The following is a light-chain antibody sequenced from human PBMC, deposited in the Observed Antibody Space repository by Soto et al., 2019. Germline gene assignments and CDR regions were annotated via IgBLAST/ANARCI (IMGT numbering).Light chain of an antibody. V-gene: IGLV2-14*01. CDR1: SSDVGGYNY. CDR2: DVR. CDR3: SSYTSSSTVI. Sequence: QSALTQPASVSGSPGQSITISCTGTSSDVGGYNYISWYQQHPGKAPKSIIYDVRNRPSGVSNRFSGSRSGNTASLTISGLQAEDEDDYYCSSYTSSSTVIFGGGTKLTVL. J-gene: IGLJ2*01.